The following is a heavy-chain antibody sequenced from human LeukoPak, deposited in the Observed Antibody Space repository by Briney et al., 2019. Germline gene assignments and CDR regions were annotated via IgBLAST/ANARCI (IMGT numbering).Heavy chain of an antibody. D-gene: IGHD3-22*01. Sequence: SETLSLTCTVSGGSVSSGLYYWTWIRQPPGKGLEWIGHINYSGGTKYNPSLKSRVTISVDTPKNQFSLKLSSVTAADTAVYYCARYYYDGSGYSHGMDVWGQGTTVTVPS. CDR1: GGSVSSGLYY. J-gene: IGHJ6*02. V-gene: IGHV4-61*01. CDR3: ARYYYDGSGYSHGMDV. CDR2: INYSGGT.